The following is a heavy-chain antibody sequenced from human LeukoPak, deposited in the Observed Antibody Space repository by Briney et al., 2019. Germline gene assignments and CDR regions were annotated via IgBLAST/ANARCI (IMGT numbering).Heavy chain of an antibody. D-gene: IGHD2-2*01. CDR3: ASDYCSSTSCYPLGPDY. J-gene: IGHJ4*02. V-gene: IGHV3-74*01. Sequence: GGSLRLSCAASGFTFSIYWMHCVPQAPGKGLVWVSRINSDGSSTSYADSVKGRFTISRDNAKNTLYLQMNSLRAEDTAVYYCASDYCSSTSCYPLGPDYWGQGTLVTVSS. CDR1: GFTFSIYW. CDR2: INSDGSST.